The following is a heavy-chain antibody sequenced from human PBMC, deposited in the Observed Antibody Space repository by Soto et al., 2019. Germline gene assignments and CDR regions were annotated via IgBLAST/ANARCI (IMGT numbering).Heavy chain of an antibody. D-gene: IGHD4-17*01. Sequence: ASVKVSCKASGYTFTGYYMHWLRQSAGQGLEWMGWINPNSGGTNYAQKFQGWVTMTRDTSISTAYMELSRLRSDDTAVYYCARVTDYGGNLKGYYGMDVWGQGTTVTVSS. CDR3: ARVTDYGGNLKGYYGMDV. J-gene: IGHJ6*02. CDR2: INPNSGGT. CDR1: GYTFTGYY. V-gene: IGHV1-2*04.